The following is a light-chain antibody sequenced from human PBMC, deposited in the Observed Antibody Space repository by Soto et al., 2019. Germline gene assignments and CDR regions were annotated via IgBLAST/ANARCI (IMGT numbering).Light chain of an antibody. J-gene: IGKJ3*01. CDR2: GAS. Sequence: EIVLTQAPGTLSLSPEERATLSCRASQSVTNNYLAWYQQKPGQAPRLLIYGASSRATGIPDKFSGSGSGTDFTLTISRLEPEDFAVYYCQQYAESPITFGPGAKVDI. CDR3: QQYAESPIT. V-gene: IGKV3-20*01. CDR1: QSVTNNY.